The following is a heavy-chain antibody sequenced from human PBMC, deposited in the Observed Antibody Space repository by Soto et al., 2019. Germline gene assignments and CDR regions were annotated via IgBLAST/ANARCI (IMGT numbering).Heavy chain of an antibody. CDR2: IIPIFGTA. CDR3: AREVPRYNWFDP. Sequence: SVKVSCKASGGTFSSYAISWVRQAPGQGLEWMGGIIPIFGTANYAQKFQGRVTITADESTSTAYMELSSLRSEDTAVYYCAREVPRYNWFDPWGQGTLVTVSS. CDR1: GGTFSSYA. V-gene: IGHV1-69*13. J-gene: IGHJ5*02.